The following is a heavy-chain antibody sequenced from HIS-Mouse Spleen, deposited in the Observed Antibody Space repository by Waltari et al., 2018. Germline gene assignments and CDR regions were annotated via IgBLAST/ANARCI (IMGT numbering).Heavy chain of an antibody. D-gene: IGHD3-22*01. CDR1: GFTFSSYW. CDR3: ARGLLHYDSSGYYTGFDY. J-gene: IGHJ4*02. Sequence: EVQLVESGGGLVQPGGSLRLSCAASGFTFSSYWMSWVRQAPGKGLEWVANIKQEGSEKYYVDSVKGRFTISRDNAKNSLYLQMNSLRAEDTAVYYCARGLLHYDSSGYYTGFDYWGQGTLVTVSS. CDR2: IKQEGSEK. V-gene: IGHV3-7*01.